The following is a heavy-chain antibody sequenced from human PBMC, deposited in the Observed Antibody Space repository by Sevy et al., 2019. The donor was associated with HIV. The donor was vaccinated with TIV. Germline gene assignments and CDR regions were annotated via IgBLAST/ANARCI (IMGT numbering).Heavy chain of an antibody. CDR3: ARYYYDSRGPGSWFDL. CDR1: RASISNYF. Sequence: SETLSLTCTVSRASISNYFWTWIRQPLGKGLEWIGYMYNTGSTNYNPSLKSRVTMSVDTSKSQFSLKLTSVTAADTAFYYCARYYYDSRGPGSWFDLWGQGILVTVSS. V-gene: IGHV4-59*01. D-gene: IGHD3-22*01. J-gene: IGHJ5*02. CDR2: MYNTGST.